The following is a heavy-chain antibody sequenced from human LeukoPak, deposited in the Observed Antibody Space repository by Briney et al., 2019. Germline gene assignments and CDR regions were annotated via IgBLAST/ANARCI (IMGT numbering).Heavy chain of an antibody. J-gene: IGHJ4*02. CDR2: IYSDGST. V-gene: IGHV3-66*01. CDR3: ARDLHGGNFETGNY. CDR1: GFSVSSNY. D-gene: IGHD4-23*01. Sequence: GGSLRLSCAASGFSVSSNYMSWVRQAPGKGLEWVSVIYSDGSTYYADSVKGRFTISRDNSKNTLYLQMNSLRAEDTAVYYCARDLHGGNFETGNYWGQGTLVTVSS.